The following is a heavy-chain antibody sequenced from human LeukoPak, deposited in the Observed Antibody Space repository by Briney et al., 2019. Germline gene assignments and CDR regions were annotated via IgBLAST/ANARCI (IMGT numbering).Heavy chain of an antibody. CDR3: SRTRRDYGDYFFDL. V-gene: IGHV3-74*01. Sequence: PGGSLRLSCAASGLTFSSYWMYWVRQVPGKGLVWVSRINSDGSSINYADSVKGRFTISRDNAKNTLYLQMNSLRAEDTAVYYCSRTRRDYGDYFFDLWGQGTLVTVSS. D-gene: IGHD4-17*01. CDR2: INSDGSSI. CDR1: GLTFSSYW. J-gene: IGHJ4*02.